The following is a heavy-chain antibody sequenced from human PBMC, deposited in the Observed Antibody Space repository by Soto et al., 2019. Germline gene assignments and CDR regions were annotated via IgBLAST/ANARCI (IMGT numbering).Heavy chain of an antibody. D-gene: IGHD5-18*01. J-gene: IGHJ4*02. Sequence: QVQLVQSGAEVKKPGASVKVSCKASGYTFTSYGISWVRQAPRQGREWMGWISAYNGNTNYAQKLQGRVTMSTDTSTSTAYMELRSLRSDDTAVYYCERWIQLWFLFDYWGQGTLVTVSS. V-gene: IGHV1-18*01. CDR1: GYTFTSYG. CDR2: ISAYNGNT. CDR3: ERWIQLWFLFDY.